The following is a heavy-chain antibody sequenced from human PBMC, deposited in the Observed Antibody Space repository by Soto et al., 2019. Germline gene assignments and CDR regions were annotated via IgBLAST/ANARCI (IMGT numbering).Heavy chain of an antibody. J-gene: IGHJ4*02. CDR2: IYFRGNT. CDR1: GDSINSDKYY. CDR3: ARLEGLATISYYFDF. Sequence: QLQLQESGPGLVKPSETLSLTCSVSGDSINSDKYYWGWIRQPPGKGLEWIVSIYFRGNTYSNPSLQTRVTISLDKSKSQFSLKLNSVTAADSAVYFCARLEGLATISYYFDFWGQGALVTVSS. D-gene: IGHD3-9*01. V-gene: IGHV4-39*01.